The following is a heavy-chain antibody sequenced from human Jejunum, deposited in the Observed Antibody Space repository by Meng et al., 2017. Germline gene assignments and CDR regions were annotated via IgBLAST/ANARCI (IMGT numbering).Heavy chain of an antibody. CDR2: IYWDDDK. V-gene: IGHV2-5*02. CDR3: AHRLAYSTNYNVGWFDP. Sequence: QIALKESGPTLVKPTQTLPLTCTFSGFSLTTSGVGVGWIRQPPGKALECLALIYWDDDKRYNPSLRNRLSITKDTSKNQVVLTMTNMDPVDTATYYCAHRLAYSTNYNVGWFDPWGQGTLVTVSS. D-gene: IGHD6-13*01. CDR1: GFSLTTSGVG. J-gene: IGHJ5*02.